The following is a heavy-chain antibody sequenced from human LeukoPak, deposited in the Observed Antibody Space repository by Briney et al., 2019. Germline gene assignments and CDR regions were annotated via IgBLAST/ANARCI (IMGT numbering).Heavy chain of an antibody. CDR3: ARDPDNYDSSGYSRNDY. V-gene: IGHV3-21*01. Sequence: GGSLRLSCAASGFTFSSYSMNWVRQAPGKGLEWVSSISSSSSYIYYADSVKGRFTNSRDNAKNSLYLQMSSLRAEDTAVYYCARDPDNYDSSGYSRNDYWGQGTLVTVSS. CDR1: GFTFSSYS. CDR2: ISSSSSYI. J-gene: IGHJ4*02. D-gene: IGHD3-22*01.